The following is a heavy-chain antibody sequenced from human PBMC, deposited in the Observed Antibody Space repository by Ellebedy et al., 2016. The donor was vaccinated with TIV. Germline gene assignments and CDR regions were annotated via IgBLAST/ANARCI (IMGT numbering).Heavy chain of an antibody. CDR3: ARTLPHYYYYGMDV. J-gene: IGHJ6*02. V-gene: IGHV1-8*01. D-gene: IGHD3-10*01. CDR1: GYTFTSYD. CDR2: MNPNSGNT. Sequence: ASVKVSXXASGYTFTSYDINWVRQATGQGLEWMGWMNPNSGNTGYAQKFQGRVTMTRNTSISTAYMELSSLRSEDTAVYYCARTLPHYYYYGMDVWGQGTTVTVSS.